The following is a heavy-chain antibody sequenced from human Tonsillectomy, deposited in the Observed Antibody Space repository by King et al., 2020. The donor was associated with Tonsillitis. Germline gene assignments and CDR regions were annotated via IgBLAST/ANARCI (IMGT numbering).Heavy chain of an antibody. CDR3: VRGRYYDILTGYSSYYFDY. D-gene: IGHD3-9*01. J-gene: IGHJ4*02. Sequence: QLVQSGGGLVQPGGSLRLSCAASGFTFSSYAMSWVRQAPGKGLEWVSIIYSGGSSTYYADSVKGRFTISRDNSKNTLYLQMNSVRVEDTAVYDCVRGRYYDILTGYSSYYFDYWGQGTLVTVSS. CDR2: IYSGGSST. V-gene: IGHV3-23*03. CDR1: GFTFSSYA.